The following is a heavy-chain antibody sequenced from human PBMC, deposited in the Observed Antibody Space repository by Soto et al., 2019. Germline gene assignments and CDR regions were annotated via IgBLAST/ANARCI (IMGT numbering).Heavy chain of an antibody. CDR1: GFPFSSYW. D-gene: IGHD3-3*01. Sequence: EVQLVESGGDLVQRGGSLRLSCAASGFPFSSYWMHWVRHTPGKGLDWVARISGDGVTTYYADSVTGRFTVSRDNAKNPLSLQLSGLRAEDMAVYYCAREYYVLWASDYTDYWGQGTLVSVSS. J-gene: IGHJ4*02. CDR2: ISGDGVTT. V-gene: IGHV3-74*01. CDR3: AREYYVLWASDYTDY.